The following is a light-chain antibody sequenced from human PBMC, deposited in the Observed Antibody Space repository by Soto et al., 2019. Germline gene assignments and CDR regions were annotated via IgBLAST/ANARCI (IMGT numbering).Light chain of an antibody. CDR1: STDVGTFNY. Sequence: QSVLTQPASVSGSPGQSITISCTATSTDVGTFNYVAWYQQYPGKAPKLMIYEVINRPSGVSNRFSGSKSGNTASLIISGLEAEDEGDYYCSSYTTSSSLVFGGGTKLTV. J-gene: IGLJ2*01. CDR2: EVI. V-gene: IGLV2-14*01. CDR3: SSYTTSSSLV.